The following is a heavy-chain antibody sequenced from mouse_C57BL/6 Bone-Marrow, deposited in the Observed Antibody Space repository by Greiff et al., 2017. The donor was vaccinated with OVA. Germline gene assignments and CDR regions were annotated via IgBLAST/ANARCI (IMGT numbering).Heavy chain of an antibody. Sequence: QVQLQQPGAELVRPGTSVKLSCKASGFTFTNYWMHWVKQRPGQGLEWIGVIVPSDSYTNYNQKFKGRATLTVDTSSSTAYRHLTSLTSAVTAVYSCAYYGSRVYLHYGGQGSSLTVSS. CDR1: GFTFTNYW. CDR3: AYYGSRVYLHY. CDR2: IVPSDSYT. J-gene: IGHJ2*02. D-gene: IGHD1-1*02. V-gene: IGHV1-59*01.